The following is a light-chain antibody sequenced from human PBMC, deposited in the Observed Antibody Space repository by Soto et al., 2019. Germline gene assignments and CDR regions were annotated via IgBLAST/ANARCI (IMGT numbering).Light chain of an antibody. CDR3: QQSYSAPGT. Sequence: DIQVTQSPSSLSASVGDRVTITCRASQSISTFLNWYQQKPGRAPKLLIYASSNLQSGVPSRFSGSGSGTDFTLTISSLQPEDFATYYCQQSYSAPGTFGQGTKVEIK. CDR2: ASS. V-gene: IGKV1-39*01. J-gene: IGKJ1*01. CDR1: QSISTF.